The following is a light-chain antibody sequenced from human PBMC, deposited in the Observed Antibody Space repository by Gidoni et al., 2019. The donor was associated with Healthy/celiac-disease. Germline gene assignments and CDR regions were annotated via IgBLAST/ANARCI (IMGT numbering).Light chain of an antibody. CDR3: QVWDSSLVV. Sequence: SYALTQPLSVSVALGQTARITCGGTNIGSKNVHWYQQKPGQAPVLVIYRDSNRPSGIPERFSGSNSGNTATLTISRAQAGDEADYYCQVWDSSLVVFGGGTKLTVL. J-gene: IGLJ2*01. CDR1: NIGSKN. CDR2: RDS. V-gene: IGLV3-9*01.